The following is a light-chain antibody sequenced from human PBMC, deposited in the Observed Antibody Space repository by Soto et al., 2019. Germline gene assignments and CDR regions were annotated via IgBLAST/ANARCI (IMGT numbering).Light chain of an antibody. V-gene: IGKV1-5*01. J-gene: IGKJ1*01. Sequence: DIQMTQSPSTLSASVGDRVTITCRASQSISRWLAWYQQKPGKAPNLLIYDASSLESGVPSRFSGSGSGTEFTLTNTSLQPDDFAPSYCQQYNSYSPETFGQGTKVEIK. CDR1: QSISRW. CDR3: QQYNSYSPET. CDR2: DAS.